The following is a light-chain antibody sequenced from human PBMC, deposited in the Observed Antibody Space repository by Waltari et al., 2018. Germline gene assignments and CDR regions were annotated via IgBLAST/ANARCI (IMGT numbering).Light chain of an antibody. V-gene: IGLV1-47*01. J-gene: IGLJ1*01. Sequence: QSVLTQPPSMSGTPGQTVSISCSGTNSNIGRNSVFWYQQFPGTAPKLLDYRDNRRPSGVPGRFSDAKAGTSASLAIRGLRSEDEADYYCAAWDDSLTVSYVFGSGTKVTV. CDR3: AAWDDSLTVSYV. CDR2: RDN. CDR1: NSNIGRNS.